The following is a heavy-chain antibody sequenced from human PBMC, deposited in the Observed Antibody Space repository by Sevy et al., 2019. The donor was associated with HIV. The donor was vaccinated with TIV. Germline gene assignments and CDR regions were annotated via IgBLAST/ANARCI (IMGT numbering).Heavy chain of an antibody. D-gene: IGHD2-8*02. V-gene: IGHV1-69*13. Sequence: ASVKVSCKASGGTFSSYAISWVRQAPGQGLEWMGGIIPIFCTANYAQKFQGRVTITADESTSTAYMELSSLRSEDTAVYYCARACTGGVCYSYYYGMDVWGQGTTVTVSS. CDR2: IIPIFCTA. CDR1: GGTFSSYA. CDR3: ARACTGGVCYSYYYGMDV. J-gene: IGHJ6*02.